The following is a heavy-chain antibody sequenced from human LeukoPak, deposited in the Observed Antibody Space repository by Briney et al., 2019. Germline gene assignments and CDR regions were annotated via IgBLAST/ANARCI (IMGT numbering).Heavy chain of an antibody. CDR3: ARDQQQLAFDY. CDR2: TYSSGTT. CDR1: GFTVSTSY. J-gene: IGHJ4*02. D-gene: IGHD6-13*01. V-gene: IGHV3-66*01. Sequence: GGSLRLSCAASGFTVSTSYVSWVRQAPGKGLEWVSVTYSSGTTYYADSLKGRFTISRDSSKNTLYLQINNLRVDDTAVYYCARDQQQLAFDYWGQGTLVTVSS.